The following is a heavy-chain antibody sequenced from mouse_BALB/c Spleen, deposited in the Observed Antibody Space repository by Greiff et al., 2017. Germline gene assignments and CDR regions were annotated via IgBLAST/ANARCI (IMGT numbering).Heavy chain of an antibody. V-gene: IGHV5-4*02. CDR1: GFTFSDYY. Sequence: EVMLVESGGGLVQPGGSRKLSCAASGFTFSDYYMYWVRQTPEKRLEWVATISDGGSYTYYPDSVKGRFTISRDNAKNNLYLQMSSLKSEDTAMYYCAREDLDYWGQGTTLTVSS. CDR2: ISDGGSYT. CDR3: AREDLDY. J-gene: IGHJ2*01.